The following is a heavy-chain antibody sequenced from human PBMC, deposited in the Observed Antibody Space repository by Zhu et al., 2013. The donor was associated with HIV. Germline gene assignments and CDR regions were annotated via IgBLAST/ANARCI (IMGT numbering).Heavy chain of an antibody. J-gene: IGHJ6*02. V-gene: IGHV1-69*01. Sequence: QVQLVQSGAEVKKPGSSVKVSCKASGGTFSSYAISWVRQAPGQGLEWMGGIIPIFGTANYAQKFQGRVTITADESTSTAYMELSSLRSEDTAVYYCARESRGYLWYGEGNYYYGMDVWGQGTTVTVSS. CDR3: ARESRGYLWYGEGNYYYGMDV. CDR2: IIPIFGTA. CDR1: GGTFSSYA. D-gene: IGHD4-17*01.